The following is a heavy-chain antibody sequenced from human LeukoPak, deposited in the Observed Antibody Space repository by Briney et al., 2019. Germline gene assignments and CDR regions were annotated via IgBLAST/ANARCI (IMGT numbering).Heavy chain of an antibody. CDR2: IYYSGST. V-gene: IGHV4-59*01. CDR3: ARVFGSSWPYYNWFDP. D-gene: IGHD6-13*01. J-gene: IGHJ5*02. Sequence: SETLSLTCSGSGGAISGYYWSWIGQPPGKGLQWIGYIYYSGSTNYNPSLKSRVTISVDTSKNQFSLKLSSVTAADTAVYYCARVFGSSWPYYNWFDPWGQGTLVTVSS. CDR1: GGAISGYY.